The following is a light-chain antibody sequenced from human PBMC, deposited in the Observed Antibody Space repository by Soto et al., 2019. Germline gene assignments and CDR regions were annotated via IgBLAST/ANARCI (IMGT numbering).Light chain of an antibody. J-gene: IGLJ2*01. CDR2: NNN. CDR1: SSNIGSNT. V-gene: IGLV1-44*01. Sequence: QSVLTQPPSASGTPGQRVTISCSGSSSNIGSNTVNWYQQLPGTAPKLLIYNNNQRPSGVPDRFSGSKSGTSASLAISGLQSEDEADYYCSSYTSSSPVVFGGGTKLTVL. CDR3: SSYTSSSPVV.